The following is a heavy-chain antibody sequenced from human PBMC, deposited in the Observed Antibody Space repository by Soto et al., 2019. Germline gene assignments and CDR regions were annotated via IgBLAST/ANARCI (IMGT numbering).Heavy chain of an antibody. CDR3: VRYERIKLKPYSPEGIHI. CDR1: SDSLPIINSH. CDR2: VYYGGPIFCSGNI. J-gene: IGHJ3*02. V-gene: IGHV4-39*01. D-gene: IGHD2-21*01. Sequence: TLSLTCTVSSDSLPIINSHCGWTRQPPGKGLEYITSVYYGGPIFCSGNIYSKPSLKRRLTISIDTSTNQFPLRLSSVTARETGVYYCVRYERIKLKPYSPEGIHIWGQGTMVTVSS.